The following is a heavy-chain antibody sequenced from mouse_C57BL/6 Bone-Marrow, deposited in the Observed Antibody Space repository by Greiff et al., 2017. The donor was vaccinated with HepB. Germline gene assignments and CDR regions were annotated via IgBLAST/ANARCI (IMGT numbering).Heavy chain of an antibody. CDR2: IDPEDGET. Sequence: VQLKESGAELVKPGASVKLSCTASGFNIKDYYMHWVKQRTEQGLEWIGRIDPEDGETKYAPKFQGKATITADTSSNPAYLQLSSLTSEDTAVYYCAEGIYGNYLYYAMDYWGQGTSVTVSS. J-gene: IGHJ4*01. CDR1: GFNIKDYY. D-gene: IGHD2-1*01. V-gene: IGHV14-2*01. CDR3: AEGIYGNYLYYAMDY.